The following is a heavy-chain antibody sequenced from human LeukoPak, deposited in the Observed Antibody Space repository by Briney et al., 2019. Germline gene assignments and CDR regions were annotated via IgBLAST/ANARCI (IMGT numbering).Heavy chain of an antibody. Sequence: PGGSLRLFCAAPGFTFSRYAMHWVRQAPGKGLEYVSAISSNGGSTYYANSVKGRFTISRDNSKNTLYLQMNSLRTEDTAVYYCAKNYYDNSGYYYWFHNWGQGTLVTVSS. D-gene: IGHD3-22*01. J-gene: IGHJ4*02. CDR1: GFTFSRYA. V-gene: IGHV3-64*01. CDR2: ISSNGGST. CDR3: AKNYYDNSGYYYWFHN.